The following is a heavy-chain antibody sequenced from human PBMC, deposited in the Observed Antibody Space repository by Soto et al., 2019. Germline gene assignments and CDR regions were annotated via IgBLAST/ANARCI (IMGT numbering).Heavy chain of an antibody. CDR2: ISAYNCDK. J-gene: IGHJ4*02. V-gene: IGHV1-18*04. Sequence: SVKVSCKRSGSTFTTYGISWLRQAPGQGLEGMGWISAYNCDKNYAWKLQPRVTMTTDTATCTAYMEMRSLRSDDTAVSYCARGGRRGYYDSSRYYAYWGQGTLVTVSS. CDR1: GSTFTTYG. D-gene: IGHD3-22*01. CDR3: ARGGRRGYYDSSRYYAY.